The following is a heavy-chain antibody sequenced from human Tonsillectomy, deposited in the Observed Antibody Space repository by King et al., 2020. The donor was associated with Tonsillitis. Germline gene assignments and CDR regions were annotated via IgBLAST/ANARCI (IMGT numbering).Heavy chain of an antibody. Sequence: LQLQESGPGLVKPSETLSLTCTVSGGSISSSTYYWGWIRQPPGKGMEWIGSVYYTGSTYYNPSLKSRVTISVDTSNNQFSLKLSSVTAADTATYYCARLLWFGEWNWGQGTLATVSS. D-gene: IGHD3-10*01. J-gene: IGHJ4*02. CDR2: VYYTGST. V-gene: IGHV4-39*01. CDR3: ARLLWFGEWN. CDR1: GGSISSSTYY.